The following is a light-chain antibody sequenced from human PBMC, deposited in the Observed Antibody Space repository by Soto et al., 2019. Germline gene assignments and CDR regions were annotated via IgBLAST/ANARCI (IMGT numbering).Light chain of an antibody. Sequence: EIVMAQSPATLSVSPGERATLSCRASQTVGSNLAWYQQKVGQTPRLLIYGASTRATGIPATFSGSGSGTEFTLTINRLQSEDLAVYYCQQYNDWPWTFGQGTKVEVK. V-gene: IGKV3-15*01. CDR2: GAS. CDR1: QTVGSN. CDR3: QQYNDWPWT. J-gene: IGKJ1*01.